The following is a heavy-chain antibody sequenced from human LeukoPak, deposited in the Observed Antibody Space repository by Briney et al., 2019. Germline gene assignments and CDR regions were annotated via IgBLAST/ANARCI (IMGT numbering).Heavy chain of an antibody. CDR2: MHYSVST. J-gene: IGHJ4*02. V-gene: IGHV4-59*01. Sequence: SETLSLTCTVSGGSISSYYWSWIRQPPGKGLEWIGYMHYSVSTNYNPSLKSRVTISVDTSKNQFSLKLSFVTAADTAVYYCARWILYSSGSYSDYWGQGTLVTVSS. CDR1: GGSISSYY. D-gene: IGHD3-10*01. CDR3: ARWILYSSGSYSDY.